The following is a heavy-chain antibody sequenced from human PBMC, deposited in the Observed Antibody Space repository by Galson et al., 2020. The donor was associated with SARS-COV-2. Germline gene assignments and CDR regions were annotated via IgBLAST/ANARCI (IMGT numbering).Heavy chain of an antibody. Sequence: ASVKVSCTASGYTFTSYDINWVRQATGQGLEWMGWMNPNSGNTRYAQKFQGRVTMTRNTSISTAYMELSSLRSEDTAVYYCARDYGDDYYYYGMGVWGQGTTVTVSS. V-gene: IGHV1-8*01. D-gene: IGHD4-17*01. J-gene: IGHJ6*02. CDR1: GYTFTSYD. CDR2: MNPNSGNT. CDR3: ARDYGDDYYYYGMGV.